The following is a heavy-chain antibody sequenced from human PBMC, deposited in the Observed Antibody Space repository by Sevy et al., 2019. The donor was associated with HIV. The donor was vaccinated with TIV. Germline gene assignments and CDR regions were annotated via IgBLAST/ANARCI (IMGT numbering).Heavy chain of an antibody. CDR3: GKGGGGHYDPDEIGYYFYYYNMDV. D-gene: IGHD3-22*01. CDR2: ISGSGTRT. J-gene: IGHJ6*03. Sequence: GGSLRLSCAVSGFSFDSYGMTWVRQAPGKGLEWVSGISGSGTRTYYADSVKGRFIISRDNSKNTLYLQMSSLRSEDTGTYYCGKGGGGHYDPDEIGYYFYYYNMDVWGKGTTVTVSS. CDR1: GFSFDSYG. V-gene: IGHV3-23*01.